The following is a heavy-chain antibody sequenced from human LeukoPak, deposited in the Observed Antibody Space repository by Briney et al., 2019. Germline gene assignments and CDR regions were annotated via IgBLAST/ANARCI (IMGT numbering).Heavy chain of an antibody. J-gene: IGHJ4*02. CDR2: IIPILGIA. D-gene: IGHD2-15*01. Sequence: ASVTVSCKASGGTFSSYAISWVRQAPGQGLEWMGRIIPILGIANYAQKFQGRATITADKSTSTAYMELSSLRSEDTAVYYCAREVAEFFDYWGQGTLVTVSS. CDR3: AREVAEFFDY. CDR1: GGTFSSYA. V-gene: IGHV1-69*04.